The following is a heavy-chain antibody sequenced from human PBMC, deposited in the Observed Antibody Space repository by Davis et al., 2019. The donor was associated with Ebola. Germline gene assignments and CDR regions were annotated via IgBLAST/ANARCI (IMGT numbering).Heavy chain of an antibody. J-gene: IGHJ4*02. Sequence: GESLKISCVASGFPFLTFDMSWVRQAPGKGLEWVSFISGRDGSTHYAGAVRGRFTISRENSKNTLYLQVNSLRLEDTAIYYCVKGGWLDDWGQGTLVTVSS. CDR2: ISGRDGST. CDR3: VKGGWLDD. CDR1: GFPFLTFD. V-gene: IGHV3-23*01. D-gene: IGHD6-19*01.